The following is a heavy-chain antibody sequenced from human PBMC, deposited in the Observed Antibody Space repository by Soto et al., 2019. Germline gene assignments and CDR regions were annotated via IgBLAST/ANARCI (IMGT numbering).Heavy chain of an antibody. CDR3: TKDLYGAGWYNYFDP. V-gene: IGHV3-30*18. D-gene: IGHD6-19*01. J-gene: IGHJ5*02. CDR1: GFTFSTTG. CDR2: ISHDGGKK. Sequence: QVPLVESGGGVVQPGRSLRLSCAASGFTFSTTGMHWVRQAPGKGLEWVAMISHDGGKKFYTDSVKGRFTISRDTSKNTLYLQMDSLRPEDTATYHYTKDLYGAGWYNYFDPWGQGTLVTVSS.